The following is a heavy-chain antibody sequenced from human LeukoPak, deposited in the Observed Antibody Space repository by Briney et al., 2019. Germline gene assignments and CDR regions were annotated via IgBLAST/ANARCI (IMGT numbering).Heavy chain of an antibody. CDR2: IIQSGVT. J-gene: IGHJ4*02. D-gene: IGHD5-24*01. CDR1: GGSFSDYY. V-gene: IGHV4-34*01. CDR3: ARGNRAGYNFDY. Sequence: SSETPSLTCAVYGGSFSDYYWSWIRQAPGKGLEGIGEIIQSGVTNYNPSLKSRATISIDTSKNQFSLKLSSVTAADTAVYSCARGNRAGYNFDYWGQGVLVTVSS.